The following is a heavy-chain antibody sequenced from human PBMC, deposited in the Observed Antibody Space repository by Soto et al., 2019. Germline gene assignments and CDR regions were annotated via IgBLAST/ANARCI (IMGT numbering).Heavy chain of an antibody. D-gene: IGHD2-2*01. CDR2: MSYDGSKQ. Sequence: QVQLVESGGGVVQPGRSLRLSCGASGFTFRNYGMHWVRQGPGKGLEWVAIMSYDGSKQYYADSVKGRFTISRDNSKNTLYLEMNSLRAEDSAVYHCARDTGDRSSISCHPGNNWFDPWGQGTLVTVSS. CDR3: ARDTGDRSSISCHPGNNWFDP. V-gene: IGHV3-30*03. J-gene: IGHJ5*02. CDR1: GFTFRNYG.